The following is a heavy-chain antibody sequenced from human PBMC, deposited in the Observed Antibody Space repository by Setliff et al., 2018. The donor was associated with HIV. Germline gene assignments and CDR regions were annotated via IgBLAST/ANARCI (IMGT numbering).Heavy chain of an antibody. CDR2: INSDGSST. Sequence: GGSLRLSCSASGFTFSSYWMHWVRQAPGKGLVWVSRINSDGSSTYYADSVKGRFTISRDNAKNRLYLQMNSLRVEDTALYYCAKDARKSTTQYNYFGPWGQGTLVTSPQ. V-gene: IGHV3-74*01. CDR1: GFTFSSYW. CDR3: AKDARKSTTQYNYFGP. J-gene: IGHJ5*02.